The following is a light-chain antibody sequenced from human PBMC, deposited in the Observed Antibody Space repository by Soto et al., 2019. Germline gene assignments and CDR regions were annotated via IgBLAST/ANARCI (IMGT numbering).Light chain of an antibody. J-gene: IGLJ3*02. V-gene: IGLV2-23*01. CDR1: SSDVGGQKL. CDR3: CSYAGSTTWV. CDR2: EGS. Sequence: QSALTQPASVSGSPGQSITISCTGTSSDVGGQKLVSWYQQHPGKAPKVLLYEGSERPSGGSDRFSGSKSGNTASLTISGLQAEDEADYYCCSYAGSTTWVFGGGTKLTVL.